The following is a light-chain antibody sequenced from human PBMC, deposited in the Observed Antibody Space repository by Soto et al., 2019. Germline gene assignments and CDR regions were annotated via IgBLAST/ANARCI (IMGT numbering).Light chain of an antibody. Sequence: QSVLTQPPSASATPGQRVTISCSGSSSNIGNNAVNWYQQLPGKAPKLLIYYDDLLPSGVSDRFSGSKSGTSASLAISGLQSEDEADYYCAAWDDSLNGRVFGTGTKVTVL. J-gene: IGLJ1*01. CDR2: YDD. V-gene: IGLV1-36*01. CDR3: AAWDDSLNGRV. CDR1: SSNIGNNA.